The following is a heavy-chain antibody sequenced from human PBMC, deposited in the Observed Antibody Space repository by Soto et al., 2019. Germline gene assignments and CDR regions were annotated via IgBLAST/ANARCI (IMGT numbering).Heavy chain of an antibody. CDR2: INPTGGST. CDR3: SGGSYDYDSSGYFPFDF. Sequence: QVQLVQSGAEVKKPGASVKVSCKASGYTFTSYFLHWVRQAPGQGLEWMGIINPTGGSTNYAQKFQGRVTMTRDKSTTTVYMELSSLTSEDTAVYYCSGGSYDYDSSGYFPFDFWGQGTLVTVSS. CDR1: GYTFTSYF. J-gene: IGHJ4*02. D-gene: IGHD3-22*01. V-gene: IGHV1-46*01.